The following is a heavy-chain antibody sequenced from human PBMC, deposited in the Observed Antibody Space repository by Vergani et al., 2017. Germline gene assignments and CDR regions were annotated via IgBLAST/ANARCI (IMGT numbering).Heavy chain of an antibody. V-gene: IGHV3-30*18. CDR1: GFSFRGHG. J-gene: IGHJ4*02. CDR2: ISYDGDRR. CDR3: AKDLYDYVWGSFTSPPLYFDY. Sequence: QVHLVESGGGVVQPGRSLTLSCVASGFSFRGHGMHWVRQAPGKGLEWVAMISYDGDRRDYGDFAKGRFTISRDSSKTVYLQMNSLRAEDTAVYYCAKDLYDYVWGSFTSPPLYFDYWGQGTLVTVSS. D-gene: IGHD3-16*01.